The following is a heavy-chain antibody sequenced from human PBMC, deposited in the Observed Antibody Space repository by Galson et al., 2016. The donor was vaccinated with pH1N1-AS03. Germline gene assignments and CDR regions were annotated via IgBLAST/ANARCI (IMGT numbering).Heavy chain of an antibody. D-gene: IGHD4-23*01. V-gene: IGHV2-5*02. CDR2: IYWDDDK. CDR3: AHRHGGNSHYFGY. Sequence: PALVKPTQTLTLTCTLSGFSHSASGVAVAWIRQPPGKALEWPALIYWDDDKRYSPSLRDKLTITKDSSTNQVVLTMTNMDPVDTATYYCAHRHGGNSHYFGYWGPGTLVTVSS. CDR1: GFSHSASGVA. J-gene: IGHJ4*02.